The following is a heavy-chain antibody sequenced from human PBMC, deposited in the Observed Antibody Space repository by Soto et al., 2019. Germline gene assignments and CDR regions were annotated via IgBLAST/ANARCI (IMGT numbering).Heavy chain of an antibody. CDR2: INWNGGST. Sequence: GGSLRLSCAASGFTFDDYGMSWVRQAPGKGLEWVSGINWNGGSTGYADSVKGRFTISRDNAKNSLYLQMNSLRAEDTALYYCARVKNYDSGSYSLNWFDPWGQGTLVTVSS. CDR1: GFTFDDYG. CDR3: ARVKNYDSGSYSLNWFDP. D-gene: IGHD3-10*01. V-gene: IGHV3-20*04. J-gene: IGHJ5*02.